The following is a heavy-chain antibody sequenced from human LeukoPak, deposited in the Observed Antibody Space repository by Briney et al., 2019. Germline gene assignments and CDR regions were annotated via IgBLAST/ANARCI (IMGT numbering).Heavy chain of an antibody. CDR1: GYSFSSYG. CDR2: VSAHNGYT. J-gene: IGHJ5*02. D-gene: IGHD2-15*01. CDR3: ARDGYCSGGSCYLLFHDTYNWFDP. Sequence: ASVKVSCKASGYSFSSYGINWVRQAPGQGLEWMGWVSAHNGYTNSPQKFQGRVTITADESTSTAYMELSSLRSEDTAVYYCARDGYCSGGSCYLLFHDTYNWFDPWGQGTLVTVSS. V-gene: IGHV1-18*01.